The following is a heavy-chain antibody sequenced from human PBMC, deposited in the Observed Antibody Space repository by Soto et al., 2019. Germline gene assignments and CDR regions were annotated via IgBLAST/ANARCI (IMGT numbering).Heavy chain of an antibody. J-gene: IGHJ4*02. Sequence: PGGSLRLCCVASGFSFDKYAMAWVRQAPGKGLEWVSHVAAGGGHTYYAESVKGRFTISRDNSKNTLFLQINTLRADDTAIYFCARRTSFLGAFDYWGQGVLVTVSS. CDR2: VAAGGGHT. CDR1: GFSFDKYA. D-gene: IGHD3-16*02. CDR3: ARRTSFLGAFDY. V-gene: IGHV3-23*01.